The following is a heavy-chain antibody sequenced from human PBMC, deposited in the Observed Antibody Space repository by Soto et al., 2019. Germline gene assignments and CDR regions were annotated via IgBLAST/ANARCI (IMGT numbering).Heavy chain of an antibody. V-gene: IGHV4-30-2*06. D-gene: IGHD5-12*01. CDR2: ISHLEST. CDR3: ARGGGYDSFDY. J-gene: IGHJ4*02. Sequence: SETLSLTCTVSGASISDGGFSWSWIRQSPGKGLEWIGYISHLESTYFHPSFKSRLTMSIDRTRNQFSLKLSSVTAADMAVYYCARGGGYDSFDYWGQGVLVTVSS. CDR1: GASISDGGFS.